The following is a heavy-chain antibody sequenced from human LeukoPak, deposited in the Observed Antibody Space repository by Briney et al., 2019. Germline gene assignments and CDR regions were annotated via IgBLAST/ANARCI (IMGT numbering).Heavy chain of an antibody. J-gene: IGHJ5*02. D-gene: IGHD6-13*01. CDR2: INHSGST. CDR1: GGSFSGYY. Sequence: SETLSLTCAVYGGSFSGYYWSWIRQPPGKGLEWIGEINHSGSTNYNPSLKSRVTISVDTSKNQFSLKLSSVTAADTAVYYCARGRSGSSWYTTPNLRWFDPWGQGTLVIVSS. V-gene: IGHV4-34*01. CDR3: ARGRSGSSWYTTPNLRWFDP.